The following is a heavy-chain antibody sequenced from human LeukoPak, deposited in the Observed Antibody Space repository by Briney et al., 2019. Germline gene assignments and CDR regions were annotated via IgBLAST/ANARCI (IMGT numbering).Heavy chain of an antibody. CDR1: GGSISSSSYY. CDR3: ARLVDVGNYYDSSGYLTPFDY. D-gene: IGHD3-22*01. J-gene: IGHJ4*02. Sequence: SETLSLTCTVSGGSISSSSYYWGWIRQPPGKGLEWIGSIYHSGSTYYNPSLTSRVTMSVDTSKNQFSLKLSSVTAADTAVYYYARLVDVGNYYDSSGYLTPFDYWGQGTLVTVSS. CDR2: IYHSGST. V-gene: IGHV4-39*01.